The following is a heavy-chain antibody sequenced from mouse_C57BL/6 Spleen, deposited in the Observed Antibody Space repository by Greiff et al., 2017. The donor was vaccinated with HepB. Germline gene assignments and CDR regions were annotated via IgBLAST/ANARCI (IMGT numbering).Heavy chain of an antibody. CDR2: IYPRSGNT. D-gene: IGHD2-5*01. CDR1: GYTFTSYG. V-gene: IGHV1-81*01. J-gene: IGHJ3*01. Sequence: QVHVKQSGAELARPGASVKLSCKASGYTFTSYGISWVKQRTGQGLEWIGEIYPRSGNTYYNEKFKGKATLTADKSSSTAYMELRSLTSEDSAVYFCARGAPDYSNSTWFAYWGQGTLVTVSA. CDR3: ARGAPDYSNSTWFAY.